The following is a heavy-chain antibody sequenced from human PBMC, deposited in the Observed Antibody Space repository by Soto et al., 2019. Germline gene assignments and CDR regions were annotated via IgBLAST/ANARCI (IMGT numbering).Heavy chain of an antibody. D-gene: IGHD3-10*01. J-gene: IGHJ4*02. CDR3: ASERFRGSGIFDY. CDR2: IYHSGST. Sequence: SETLSLTCTVSGDSVSSGSYYWSWIRQPPGKGLEWIGEIYHSGSTNYNPSLKSRVTISVDKSKNQFSLKLSSVTAADTAVYYCASERFRGSGIFDYWGQGTLVTVSS. V-gene: IGHV4-61*01. CDR1: GDSVSSGSYY.